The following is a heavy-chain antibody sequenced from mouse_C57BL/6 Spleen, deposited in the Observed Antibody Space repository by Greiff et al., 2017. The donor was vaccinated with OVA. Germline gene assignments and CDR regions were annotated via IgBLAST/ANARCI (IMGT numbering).Heavy chain of an antibody. CDR3: ERNWDGYFDV. V-gene: IGHV1-69*01. CDR2: IDPSDSYT. J-gene: IGHJ1*03. D-gene: IGHD4-1*01. Sequence: VQLQQPGAELVMPGASVKLSCKASGYTFTSYWMHWVKQRPGQGLEWIGEIDPSDSYTNYNQKFKGKSTLTVDKSSSTAYMQLSSLTSEDSAVYYCERNWDGYFDVWGTGTTVTVSS. CDR1: GYTFTSYW.